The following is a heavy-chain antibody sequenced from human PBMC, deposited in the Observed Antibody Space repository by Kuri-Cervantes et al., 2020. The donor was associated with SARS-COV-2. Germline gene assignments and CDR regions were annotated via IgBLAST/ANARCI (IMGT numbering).Heavy chain of an antibody. Sequence: SLKISCEASGFIFEDYGMHWVRQAPGKGLEWVAGISYKSGSTGYADSVKGRFTISRDNAKNSLYLQMNSLRDEDMAVYYCARASYYYINYPCDCWGQGTLVTVSS. CDR3: ARASYYYINYPCDC. CDR2: ISYKSGST. CDR1: GFIFEDYG. D-gene: IGHD3-22*01. J-gene: IGHJ4*02. V-gene: IGHV3-9*03.